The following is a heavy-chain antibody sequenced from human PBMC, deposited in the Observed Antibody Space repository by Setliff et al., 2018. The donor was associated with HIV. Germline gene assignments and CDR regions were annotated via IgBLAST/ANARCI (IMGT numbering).Heavy chain of an antibody. J-gene: IGHJ6*02. D-gene: IGHD3-9*01. Sequence: SETLSLTCNVSGASISSYYWTWIRQSPGNRLEWLGYITDSGNTNYNPSLRRRVTISADTSKNQVSLRLRSVTAADTAVYYCARETQQSYNIVTGYNYYYGIDVWGQGTTVTV. CDR2: ITDSGNT. CDR1: GASISSYY. CDR3: ARETQQSYNIVTGYNYYYGIDV. V-gene: IGHV4-59*01.